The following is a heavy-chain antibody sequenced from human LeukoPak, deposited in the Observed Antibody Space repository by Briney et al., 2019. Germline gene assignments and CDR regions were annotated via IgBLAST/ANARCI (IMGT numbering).Heavy chain of an antibody. V-gene: IGHV3-43D*03. CDR3: AKDLSRGDYYYYMDV. D-gene: IGHD3-10*01. Sequence: GGSLRLSCAASGFTFDDYAMHWVRQAPGKGLEWVSLISWDGGSTYYADSVKGRFTISRDNSKNSLYLQMNSLRAEDTALYYCAKDLSRGDYYYYMDVWGKGTTVTVSS. CDR2: ISWDGGST. J-gene: IGHJ6*03. CDR1: GFTFDDYA.